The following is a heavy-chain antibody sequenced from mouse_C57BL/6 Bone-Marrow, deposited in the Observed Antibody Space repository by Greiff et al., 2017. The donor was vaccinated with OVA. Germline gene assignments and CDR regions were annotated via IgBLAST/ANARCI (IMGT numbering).Heavy chain of an antibody. CDR1: GYTFTSYW. D-gene: IGHD1-1*01. V-gene: IGHV1-50*01. CDR2: IDPSDSYT. CDR3: ARGGPYYDGVG. J-gene: IGHJ2*01. Sequence: QVQLQQSGAELVKPGASVKLSCKASGYTFTSYWMQWVKQRPGQGLEWIGEIDPSDSYTNYNQKFKGKATLTVDTSSSTAYMQLSSLTSEDTAVYYCARGGPYYDGVGWGQGTTLTVSS.